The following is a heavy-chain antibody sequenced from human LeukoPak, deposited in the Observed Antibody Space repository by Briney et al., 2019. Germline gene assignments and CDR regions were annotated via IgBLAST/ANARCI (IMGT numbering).Heavy chain of an antibody. CDR1: GFTFSSYW. D-gene: IGHD5-24*01. CDR2: INQDGSEK. CDR3: ARDGVRDGLYFDR. J-gene: IGHJ4*02. V-gene: IGHV3-7*01. Sequence: GGSLRLSCAASGFTFSSYWVNWVRQAPGKGLEWVASINQDGSEKYYLDSVKGRFTISRDNAKNSLLQMNSLRDEDTAVYSCARDGVRDGLYFDRWGQGTLVTVSS.